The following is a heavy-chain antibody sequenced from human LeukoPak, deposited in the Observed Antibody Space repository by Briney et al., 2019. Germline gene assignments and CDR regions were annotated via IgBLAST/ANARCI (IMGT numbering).Heavy chain of an antibody. V-gene: IGHV3-21*01. CDR3: ARGDYGDYNFPFDY. D-gene: IGHD4-17*01. Sequence: GGSLRLTCAASGFTFSYYTMNWVRQAPGKGLEWVSSISRSSTYIYYADSLKGRFTISRDNAKDSLSLQMNSLRAEDTAVYYCARGDYGDYNFPFDYWGQGTLVTVSS. CDR2: ISRSSTYI. CDR1: GFTFSYYT. J-gene: IGHJ4*02.